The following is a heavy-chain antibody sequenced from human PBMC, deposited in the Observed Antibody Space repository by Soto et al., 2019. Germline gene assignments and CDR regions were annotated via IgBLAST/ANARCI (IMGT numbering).Heavy chain of an antibody. CDR1: GFTFSNYA. J-gene: IGHJ4*02. CDR2: ISGSGGST. D-gene: IGHD6-13*01. CDR3: AQDQGSSWYEIDY. V-gene: IGHV3-23*01. Sequence: EVQLLESGGGLVQPGGSLRLSCAASGFTFSNYAVTWVRQAPGKGLEWVSTISGSGGSTYYADSVKGRFTISRDNSKITLYLPMNSLRAEDTAVYYCAQDQGSSWYEIDYWGQGTLVTVSS.